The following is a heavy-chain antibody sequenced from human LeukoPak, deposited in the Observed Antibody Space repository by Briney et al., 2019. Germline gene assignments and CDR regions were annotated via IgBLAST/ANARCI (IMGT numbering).Heavy chain of an antibody. Sequence: QAGGSLRLSCAASGFTFSSYAMSWVRQAPGKGLEWVSAISGSGGSTYYADSVKGRFTISRDNSKNTLYLQMNSLRAEDTAVYYCARVKYNWNLWGSYYGMDVWGQGTTVTVSS. CDR3: ARVKYNWNLWGSYYGMDV. CDR2: ISGSGGST. CDR1: GFTFSSYA. D-gene: IGHD1-20*01. V-gene: IGHV3-23*01. J-gene: IGHJ6*02.